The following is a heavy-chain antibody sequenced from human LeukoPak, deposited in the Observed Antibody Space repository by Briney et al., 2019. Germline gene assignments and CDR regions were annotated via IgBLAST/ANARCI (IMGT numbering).Heavy chain of an antibody. D-gene: IGHD6-13*01. Sequence: GGSLRLSCAASGFSFSSYWMSWVRQTPEKGLEFVANIDQGGSVRNYMDSLKGRCTISRYNANKSLYQEINSLRADDTAVYYCARDPESSSFDLWGRGALVTVSS. V-gene: IGHV3-7*01. J-gene: IGHJ4*02. CDR3: ARDPESSSFDL. CDR2: IDQGGSVR. CDR1: GFSFSSYW.